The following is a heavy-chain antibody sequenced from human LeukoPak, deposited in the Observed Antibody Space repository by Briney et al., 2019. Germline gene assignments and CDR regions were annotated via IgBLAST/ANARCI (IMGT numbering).Heavy chain of an antibody. CDR2: IYYGGST. CDR3: ARAHISSSSDFDY. J-gene: IGHJ4*02. CDR1: GGSISSGGYY. Sequence: SETLSLTCTVSGGSISSGGYYWSWIRQHPGKGLEWIGYIYYGGSTYYNPSLKSRVTISVDTSKNQFSLKLSSVTAADTAVYYCARAHISSSSDFDYWGQGTLVTVSS. D-gene: IGHD6-6*01. V-gene: IGHV4-31*03.